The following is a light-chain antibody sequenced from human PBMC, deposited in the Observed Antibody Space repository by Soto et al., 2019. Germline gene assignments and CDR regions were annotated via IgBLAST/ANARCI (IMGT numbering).Light chain of an antibody. CDR1: QSVTSTY. J-gene: IGKJ1*01. CDR2: GAS. V-gene: IGKV3-20*01. CDR3: HQYAASPAWT. Sequence: EIVLTQSPGTLSLSPGERATLSCRASQSVTSTYLAWYQQKPGQAPRLLIYGASSRATGIPDRFTGSGSGTDFTLTISRLEPEDFAVYYCHQYAASPAWTFGQGTKVELK.